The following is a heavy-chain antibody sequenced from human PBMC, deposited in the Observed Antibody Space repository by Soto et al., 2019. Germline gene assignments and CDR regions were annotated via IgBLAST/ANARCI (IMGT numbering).Heavy chain of an antibody. Sequence: PVGSLRLSCAASGFTVSSNYMSWVRQAPGKGLEWVSVIYSGGSTYYADSVKGRFTISRDNSKNTLYLQMNSLRAEDTAVYYCARSTYYDFWSGYYRAFDYWGQGTLVTVSS. V-gene: IGHV3-66*01. CDR2: IYSGGST. D-gene: IGHD3-3*01. CDR1: GFTVSSNY. CDR3: ARSTYYDFWSGYYRAFDY. J-gene: IGHJ4*02.